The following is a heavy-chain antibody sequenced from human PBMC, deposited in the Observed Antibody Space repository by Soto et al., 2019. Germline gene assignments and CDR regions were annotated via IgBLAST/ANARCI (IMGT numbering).Heavy chain of an antibody. CDR1: GFTFRSYE. CDR3: VSSISGWYSPNFDY. D-gene: IGHD6-19*01. CDR2: ISSSGSSI. J-gene: IGHJ4*02. V-gene: IGHV3-48*03. Sequence: EVQVVESGGGLVQPGGSLRLSCVASGFTFRSYEMNWVRQAPGKGLEWVSYISSSGSSIYYADSVKGRFTISRDNGKSSLYLRMNSLRAEDTAIYYCVSSISGWYSPNFDYLGQGTLVTVSS.